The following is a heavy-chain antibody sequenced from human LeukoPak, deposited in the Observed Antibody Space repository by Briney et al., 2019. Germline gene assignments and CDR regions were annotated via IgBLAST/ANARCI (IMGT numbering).Heavy chain of an antibody. CDR1: GFTFSNAW. D-gene: IGHD5-24*01. CDR2: IKSKTDGGTT. Sequence: KTGGSLRLSCAASGFTFSNAWMSWVRQAPGKGLEWVGRIKSKTDGGTTDYAAPVKGRFTISRDDSKNTLYLQMNSLKTEDTAGYYCTKQGPTWLLPEPDIDYWGQGTLVTVSS. J-gene: IGHJ4*02. CDR3: TKQGPTWLLPEPDIDY. V-gene: IGHV3-15*01.